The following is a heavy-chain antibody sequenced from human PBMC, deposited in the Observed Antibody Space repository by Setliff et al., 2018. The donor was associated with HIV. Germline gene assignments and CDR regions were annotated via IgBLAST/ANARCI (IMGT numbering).Heavy chain of an antibody. Sequence: KASETLSLTCTVSGGSISSSSYYWGWIRQPPGKGLEWIGSIYYSGSTYYNPSLKSRVTISVDTSKNQFSLKLSSVTAADTAVYYCARSRPRSMDFYMDVWAKGTTVTVSS. CDR1: GGSISSSSYY. J-gene: IGHJ6*03. D-gene: IGHD2-8*01. CDR3: ARSRPRSMDFYMDV. V-gene: IGHV4-39*07. CDR2: IYYSGST.